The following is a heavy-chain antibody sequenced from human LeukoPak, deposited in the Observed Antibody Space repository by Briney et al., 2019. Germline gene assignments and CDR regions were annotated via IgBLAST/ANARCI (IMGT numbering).Heavy chain of an antibody. D-gene: IGHD6-6*01. CDR3: ARDPSARLGYFDY. CDR1: GFTFSRYW. Sequence: GGSLRLSCAASGFTFSRYWMCWVRQGPGEGLVWVSRIEGDGSTTDYADSVKGRFTISRDNATNTLYLQMNGLRAEDTAVYYCARDPSARLGYFDYWGQGTLVTVSS. CDR2: IEGDGSTT. V-gene: IGHV3-74*01. J-gene: IGHJ4*02.